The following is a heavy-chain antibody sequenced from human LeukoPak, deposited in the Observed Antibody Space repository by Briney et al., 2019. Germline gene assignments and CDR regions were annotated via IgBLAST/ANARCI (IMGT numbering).Heavy chain of an antibody. V-gene: IGHV3-11*03. Sequence: GGSLRLSCAASGVIFSDYYMNWVRQAPGKGLEWVSYISSSSVYTNYADSVKGRFTISRDNAKNSLYLQMNSLRAEDTAEYYCASLGSLRGLIMHDYWGQGTLVTVSS. CDR3: ASLGSLRGLIMHDY. D-gene: IGHD3-10*01. CDR1: GVIFSDYY. CDR2: ISSSSVYT. J-gene: IGHJ4*02.